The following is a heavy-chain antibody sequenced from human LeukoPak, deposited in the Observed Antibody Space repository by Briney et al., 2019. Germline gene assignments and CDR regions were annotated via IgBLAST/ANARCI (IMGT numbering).Heavy chain of an antibody. J-gene: IGHJ4*02. CDR1: GFTFSSAA. CDR3: AKGTSSSCYSAPNY. Sequence: PGGSLRLSCAASGFTFSSAAMSWVRQAPGKGLEWVSIISSSGGSTYYANSVKGRFTISRDNSKNTLSLQLNSLRAEDTAVYYCAKGTSSSCYSAPNYWGQGTLVTVSS. CDR2: ISSSGGST. V-gene: IGHV3-23*01. D-gene: IGHD2-15*01.